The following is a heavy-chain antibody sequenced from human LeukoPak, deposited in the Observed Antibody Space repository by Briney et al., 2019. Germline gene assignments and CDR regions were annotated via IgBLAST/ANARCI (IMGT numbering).Heavy chain of an antibody. Sequence: PGGSLRLSCAASGFTFSSYAMSWVRQAPGKGLEWVSAISGSGGSTYYADSVKGRFTISRDNSKNTLYLQMNSLRAEDTAVYYCAKSDDFWSGYYERRYFDYWGQGTLVTVSS. V-gene: IGHV3-23*01. J-gene: IGHJ4*02. CDR1: GFTFSSYA. CDR3: AKSDDFWSGYYERRYFDY. D-gene: IGHD3-3*01. CDR2: ISGSGGST.